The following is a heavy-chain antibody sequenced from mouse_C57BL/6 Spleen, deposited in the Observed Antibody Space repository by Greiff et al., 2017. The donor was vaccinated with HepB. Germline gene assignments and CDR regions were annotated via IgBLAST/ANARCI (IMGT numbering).Heavy chain of an antibody. V-gene: IGHV1-82*01. J-gene: IGHJ2*01. Sequence: VQLQQSGPELVKPGASVKISCKASGYAFSSSWMNWVKQRPGKGLEWIGRIYPGDGDTNYNGKFKGKATLTADKSSSTAYMQLSSLTSEDSAVYFCARYDYDDGFDYWGQGTTLTVSS. D-gene: IGHD2-4*01. CDR3: ARYDYDDGFDY. CDR1: GYAFSSSW. CDR2: IYPGDGDT.